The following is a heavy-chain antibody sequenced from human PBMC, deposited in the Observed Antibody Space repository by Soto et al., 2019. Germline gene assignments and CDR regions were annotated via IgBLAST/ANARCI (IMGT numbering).Heavy chain of an antibody. Sequence: EVQLVESGGGLVRPGGSLRLSCAASGFTFRRYSMNWVRQARGKGLEWVSSISSTTNYIYYADSMKGRFTVSRDNAKNSVYLDMNSLSAEDTAVYYCARESEDLTSNFDYWGQGTLVTVSS. V-gene: IGHV3-21*01. CDR2: ISSTTNYI. CDR3: ARESEDLTSNFDY. CDR1: GFTFRRYS. J-gene: IGHJ4*02.